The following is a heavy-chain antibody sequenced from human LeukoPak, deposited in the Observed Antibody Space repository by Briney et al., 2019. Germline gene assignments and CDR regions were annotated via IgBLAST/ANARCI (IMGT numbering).Heavy chain of an antibody. CDR1: GFTFSSYA. CDR3: AKPKYYYDSSGYYYPFDY. CDR2: ISGSGGST. Sequence: GGSLRLSCAASGFTFSSYAMSWVRQAPGKGLEWVSAISGSGGSTYYADSVKGRFTISRDNSKNTLYLQMNSLRAEDTAVYYCAKPKYYYDSSGYYYPFDYWGQGTLVTVSS. V-gene: IGHV3-23*01. J-gene: IGHJ4*02. D-gene: IGHD3-22*01.